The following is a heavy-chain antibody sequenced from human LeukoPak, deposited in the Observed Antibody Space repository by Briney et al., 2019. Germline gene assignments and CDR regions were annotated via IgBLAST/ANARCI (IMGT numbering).Heavy chain of an antibody. V-gene: IGHV3-7*01. CDR1: GFTFSNAW. D-gene: IGHD2-2*02. CDR3: ARNGYCSSTSCYISYGMDV. J-gene: IGHJ6*02. Sequence: GGSLRLSCAASGFTFSNAWMSWVRQAPGKGLEWVANIKQDGSEKYYVDSVKGRFTISRDNAKNSLYLQMNSLRAEDTAVYYCARNGYCSSTSCYISYGMDVWGQGTTVTVSS. CDR2: IKQDGSEK.